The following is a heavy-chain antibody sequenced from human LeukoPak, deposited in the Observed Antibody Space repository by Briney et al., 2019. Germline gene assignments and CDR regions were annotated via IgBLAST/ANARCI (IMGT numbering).Heavy chain of an antibody. CDR1: GYTFTSYY. Sequence: ASVKVSCKASGYTFTSYYMHWVQQAPGQGLEWMGIINPSGGSTSYAQKFQGRVTMTRDTSTSTVYMELSSLRSEDTAVYYCARARDLVGANDAFDIWGQGTMVTVSS. V-gene: IGHV1-46*01. CDR3: ARARDLVGANDAFDI. J-gene: IGHJ3*02. CDR2: INPSGGST. D-gene: IGHD1-26*01.